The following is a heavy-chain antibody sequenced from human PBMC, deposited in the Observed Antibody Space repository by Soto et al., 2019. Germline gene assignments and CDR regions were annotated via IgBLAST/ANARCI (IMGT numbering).Heavy chain of an antibody. Sequence: ASVKVSCKASGYTFTSYGISWVRQAPGQGLEWMGWISAYNGNTNYAQKLQGRVTMTTDTSTSTAYMELRSLRSDDTAVHYCARRGYCISTSCYDIYYDYWRQGTLVTVSS. CDR2: ISAYNGNT. J-gene: IGHJ4*02. CDR3: ARRGYCISTSCYDIYYDY. CDR1: GYTFTSYG. V-gene: IGHV1-18*01. D-gene: IGHD2-2*01.